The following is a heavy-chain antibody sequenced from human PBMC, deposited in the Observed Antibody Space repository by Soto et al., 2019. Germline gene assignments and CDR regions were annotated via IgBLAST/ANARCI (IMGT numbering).Heavy chain of an antibody. Sequence: SETLSLTCAVYGGSFSGYYWSWIRQPPGKGLEWIGEIDHSGSTNYNPSLKSRVTISVDTSKNQFSLKMSSVTAADTAVYYCARARGDYGPSDWYFDLWGRGTLVTVSS. CDR1: GGSFSGYY. CDR3: ARARGDYGPSDWYFDL. CDR2: IDHSGST. V-gene: IGHV4-34*01. J-gene: IGHJ2*01. D-gene: IGHD4-17*01.